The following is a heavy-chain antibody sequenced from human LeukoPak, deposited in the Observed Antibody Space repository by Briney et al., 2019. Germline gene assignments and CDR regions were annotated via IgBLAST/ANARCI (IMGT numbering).Heavy chain of an antibody. CDR2: IYYSGSS. CDR1: AGSISGYH. Sequence: PSETLSLTCNVSAGSISGYHWSWIRQPPGKGLEWLGYIYYSGSSNYNPSLKMRVTMSADTAKNQFSLKLSSVTAADTAVYYCARVPRSYYYYYYMDVWGKGTTVTVSS. CDR3: ARVPRSYYYYYYMDV. J-gene: IGHJ6*03. V-gene: IGHV4-59*01.